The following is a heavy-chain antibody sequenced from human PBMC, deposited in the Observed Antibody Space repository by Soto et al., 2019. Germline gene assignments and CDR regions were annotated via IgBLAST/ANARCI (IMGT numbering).Heavy chain of an antibody. J-gene: IGHJ4*02. V-gene: IGHV3-53*01. CDR2: IYSGGST. CDR1: GFTVSSNY. D-gene: IGHD1-26*01. CDR3: ARRGSGSYYDY. Sequence: GGSLRLSCAASGFTVSSNYMSWVRQAPGKGLEWVSVIYSGGSTYYADSVKGRFTISRDNSKNTLYLQMNSLRAEDTAVYYCARRGSGSYYDYWAQGTLVTVSS.